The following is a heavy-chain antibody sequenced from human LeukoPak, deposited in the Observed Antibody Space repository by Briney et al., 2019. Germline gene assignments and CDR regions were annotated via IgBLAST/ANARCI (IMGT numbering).Heavy chain of an antibody. Sequence: ASVKVSCKASGYTFTSYGISWVRQAPGQGLEWMGWISAYNGNTNYAQKLQGRVTMTTDTSSSTAYMELRSLRSDDTAVYYCARGTYYYDSSGYYWNYWGQETLVTVSS. J-gene: IGHJ4*02. D-gene: IGHD3-22*01. CDR3: ARGTYYYDSSGYYWNY. CDR2: ISAYNGNT. V-gene: IGHV1-18*01. CDR1: GYTFTSYG.